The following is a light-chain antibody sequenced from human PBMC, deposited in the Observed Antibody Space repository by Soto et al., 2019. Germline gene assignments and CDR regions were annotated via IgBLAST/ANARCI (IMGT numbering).Light chain of an antibody. CDR2: AAS. J-gene: IGKJ1*01. CDR1: QGISSY. V-gene: IGKV1-9*01. CDR3: LQHYTYPRT. Sequence: SQLTQSSCPPSASVGDKVTINCRASQGISSYLAWYQQKPGKAPKFLIYAASTLQSGVPSRFSGSGSGTEFSLTITSLQPEDFATYYCLQHYTYPRTFGQGTKVDI.